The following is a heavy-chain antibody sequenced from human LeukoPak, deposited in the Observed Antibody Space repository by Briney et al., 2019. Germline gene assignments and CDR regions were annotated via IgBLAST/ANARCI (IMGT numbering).Heavy chain of an antibody. Sequence: ASVKVSCKASGGTFSSYAISWVRQAPGQGLEWMGRIIPILGIANYAQKFQGRVTMTRNTSISTAYMELSSLRSEDTAVYYCARGYCSGGSCLLYYYYYGMDVWGQGTTVTVSS. CDR3: ARGYCSGGSCLLYYYYYGMDV. CDR2: IIPILGIA. J-gene: IGHJ6*02. D-gene: IGHD2-15*01. CDR1: GGTFSSYA. V-gene: IGHV1-69*04.